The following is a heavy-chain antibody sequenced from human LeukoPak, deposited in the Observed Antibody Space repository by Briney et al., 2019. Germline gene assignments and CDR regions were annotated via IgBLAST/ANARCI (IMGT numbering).Heavy chain of an antibody. D-gene: IGHD5-12*01. CDR2: INPNSGGT. CDR3: ARVVYSGYDFWYYFDY. Sequence: ASVKVSCKASGYTFTGYYMHWVRQAPGQGLEWMGWINPNSGGTNYAQKFQGRVTMTRDTSISTAYMELSRLRSDDTAVYYCARVVYSGYDFWYYFDYRGQGTLVTVSS. CDR1: GYTFTGYY. V-gene: IGHV1-2*02. J-gene: IGHJ4*02.